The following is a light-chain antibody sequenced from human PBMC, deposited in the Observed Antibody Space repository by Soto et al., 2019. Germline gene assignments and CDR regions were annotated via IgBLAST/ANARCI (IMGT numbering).Light chain of an antibody. J-gene: IGKJ5*01. CDR1: QSVSAY. CDR3: QQRTDWPIT. Sequence: EILLTQSPATLSLSPGERATLSCRASQSVSAYLGWYQQKPGQAPRLLIYDVSDRATGIPARFSGSGSGTDFTLTISSLEPEDFAVYYCQQRTDWPITFGQGTRLEIK. V-gene: IGKV3-11*01. CDR2: DVS.